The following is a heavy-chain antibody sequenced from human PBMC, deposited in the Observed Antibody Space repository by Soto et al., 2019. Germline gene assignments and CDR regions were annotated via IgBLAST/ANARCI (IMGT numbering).Heavy chain of an antibody. CDR1: GFTFSNAW. J-gene: IGHJ5*02. CDR2: IWYDGSNK. V-gene: IGHV3-33*08. Sequence: GGSLRLSCAASGFTFSNAWMNWVRQAPGKGLEWVAVIWYDGSNKYYADSVKGRFTISRDNSKNTLYLQMNSLRAEDTAVYYCARDGHRFMVRGHNWFDPWGQGTLVTVSS. CDR3: ARDGHRFMVRGHNWFDP. D-gene: IGHD3-10*01.